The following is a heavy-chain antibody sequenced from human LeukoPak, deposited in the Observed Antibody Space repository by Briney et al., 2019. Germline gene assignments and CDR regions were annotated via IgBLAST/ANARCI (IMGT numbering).Heavy chain of an antibody. D-gene: IGHD1-26*01. CDR3: ARQWELVFFDY. CDR2: ISAYNGNT. Sequence: ASVKVSCKASGYTFTSYGISWVRQAPGQGLEWMGWISAYNGNTNYAQELQGRVTMTTDTSTSTAYMELRSLRSDDTAVYYCARQWELVFFDYWAREPWSPSPQ. CDR1: GYTFTSYG. J-gene: IGHJ4*02. V-gene: IGHV1-18*01.